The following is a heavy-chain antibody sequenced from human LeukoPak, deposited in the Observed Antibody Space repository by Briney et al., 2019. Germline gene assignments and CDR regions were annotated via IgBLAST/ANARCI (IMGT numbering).Heavy chain of an antibody. J-gene: IGHJ4*02. CDR2: ISGSGGST. V-gene: IGHV3-23*01. CDR1: GFTFSSYS. Sequence: PGGSLRLSCAASGFTFSSYSMNWVRQAPGKGLEWVSAISGSGGSTYYADSVKGRFTISRDNSKNTLYLQMNSLRAEDTAVYYCAKDLGGTAMVVGFDYWGQGTLVTVSS. CDR3: AKDLGGTAMVVGFDY. D-gene: IGHD5-18*01.